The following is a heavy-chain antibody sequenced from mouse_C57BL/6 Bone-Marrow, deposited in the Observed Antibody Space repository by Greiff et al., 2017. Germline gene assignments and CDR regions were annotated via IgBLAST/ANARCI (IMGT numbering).Heavy chain of an antibody. CDR3: ARVTTVVATKDY. V-gene: IGHV1-54*01. CDR2: INPGSGGT. D-gene: IGHD1-1*01. J-gene: IGHJ2*01. Sequence: VQLVESGAELVRPGTSVKVSCKASGYAFTNYLIEWVKQRPGQGLEWIGVINPGSGGTNYNEKFKGKATLTADKSSSTAYMQLSSLTSEDSAVYFCARVTTVVATKDYWGQGTTLTVSS. CDR1: GYAFTNYL.